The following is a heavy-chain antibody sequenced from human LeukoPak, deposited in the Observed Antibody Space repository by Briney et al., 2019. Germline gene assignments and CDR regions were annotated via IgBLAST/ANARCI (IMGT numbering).Heavy chain of an antibody. Sequence: GGSLRLFCAGSGFTFSSYEMNWVRQAPGKGLEGVSYICSSGSTLYYADSVKGRFTISRDNSKNTLYLQMNSLRAEDTALYYCASDILTGYYGAYFDYWGQGTLVTVSS. V-gene: IGHV3-48*03. CDR2: ICSSGSTL. J-gene: IGHJ4*02. CDR3: ASDILTGYYGAYFDY. CDR1: GFTFSSYE. D-gene: IGHD3-9*01.